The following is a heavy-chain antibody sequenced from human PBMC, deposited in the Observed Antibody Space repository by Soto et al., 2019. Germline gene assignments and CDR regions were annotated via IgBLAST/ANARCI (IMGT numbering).Heavy chain of an antibody. Sequence: GASVKVSCKASGYAFTGYYMHWVRQSPGQRLEWMGWINPNSGGTNYAQKFQGWVTMTRDTSISTAYMELSRLRSDDTAVYYCARDWSYCGGDCYPPYYYYGMDVWGQGTTVTVSS. CDR1: GYAFTGYY. CDR2: INPNSGGT. CDR3: ARDWSYCGGDCYPPYYYYGMDV. J-gene: IGHJ6*02. D-gene: IGHD2-21*02. V-gene: IGHV1-2*04.